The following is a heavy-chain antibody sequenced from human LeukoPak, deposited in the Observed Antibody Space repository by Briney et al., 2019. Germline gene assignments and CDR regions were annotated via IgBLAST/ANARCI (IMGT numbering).Heavy chain of an antibody. CDR1: GVSISNHH. J-gene: IGHJ4*03. D-gene: IGHD6-19*01. CDR3: ARVSQTIAVAGYLDF. Sequence: ADTLSLTCSVSGVSISNHHWSWIPQPAGKGVEWIGRNYTSGDTNYNPSLNPRLPISGDTPKNHFSLNLSSVTAADPRVYHCARVSQTIAVAGYLDFCGHGTLVTVSS. V-gene: IGHV4-4*07. CDR2: NYTSGDT.